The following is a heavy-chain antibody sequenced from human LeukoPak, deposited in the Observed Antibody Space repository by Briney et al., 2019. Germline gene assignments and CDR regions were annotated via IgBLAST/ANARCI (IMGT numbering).Heavy chain of an antibody. D-gene: IGHD6-13*01. CDR3: ARDRHINSWSNDRFDY. Sequence: GSLRLSCSASRFTFNNYWMTWVRPAPGKGGEWVGTINQDASEKNYVDSVKGRFTISRDNAENSLYLQMNSLRAEDTAIYYCARDRHINSWSNDRFDYWGQGALVTVSS. J-gene: IGHJ4*02. V-gene: IGHV3-7*01. CDR1: RFTFNNYW. CDR2: INQDASEK.